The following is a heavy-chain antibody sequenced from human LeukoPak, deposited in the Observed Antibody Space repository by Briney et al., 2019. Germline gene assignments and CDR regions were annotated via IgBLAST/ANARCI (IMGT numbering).Heavy chain of an antibody. Sequence: SETLSLTCTVSGGSLSSYYWSWIRQPPGKGLEWIGYIYYSGSTNYNPSLKSRVTISVDQSKNQCSLKLSPVTAADPAVYYLARGRRYYGSYWGQGTLVTVSS. J-gene: IGHJ4*02. CDR2: IYYSGST. CDR1: GGSLSSYY. D-gene: IGHD3-10*01. CDR3: ARGRRYYGSY. V-gene: IGHV4-59*01.